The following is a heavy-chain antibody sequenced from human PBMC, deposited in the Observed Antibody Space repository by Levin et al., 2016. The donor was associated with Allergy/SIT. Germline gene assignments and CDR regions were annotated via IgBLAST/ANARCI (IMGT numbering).Heavy chain of an antibody. Sequence: GESLKISCAASGFTFSSYGMTWVRQAPGKGLEWVSSLTGSGDYTVHADSVKGRFTISRDNSKNTLYLQMNSLRAEDTAVYYCAKGTFPVGAFDSWGQGTLVTVSS. CDR1: GFTFSSYG. V-gene: IGHV3-23*01. D-gene: IGHD1-26*01. CDR2: LTGSGDYT. CDR3: AKGTFPVGAFDS. J-gene: IGHJ4*02.